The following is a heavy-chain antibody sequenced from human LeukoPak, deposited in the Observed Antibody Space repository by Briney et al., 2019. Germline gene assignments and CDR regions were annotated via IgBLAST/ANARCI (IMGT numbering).Heavy chain of an antibody. CDR2: IYHSGRA. CDR1: GGSISSGNCY. Sequence: PSETLSLTCTVSGGSISSGNCYWSWIRQPPGKGLEWIGFIYHSGRAYYNPSLKTRVTISVDRSKNQFSLNLSSVTAADTAVYYCAREGPPAIMDVWGKGTTVTVSS. CDR3: AREGPPAIMDV. V-gene: IGHV4-30-2*01. J-gene: IGHJ6*03.